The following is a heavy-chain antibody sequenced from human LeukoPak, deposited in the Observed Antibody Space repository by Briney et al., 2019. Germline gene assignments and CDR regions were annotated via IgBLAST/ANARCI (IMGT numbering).Heavy chain of an antibody. CDR1: GFPFSIYA. Sequence: GGSLRLSCAASGFPFSIYAVHWVRQAPGKGLEWVANIKQDGSEKYYVDSVKGRFTISRDNAKNSLYLQMNSLRAEDTAVYYCARVFDYWGQGTLVTVSS. V-gene: IGHV3-7*01. CDR2: IKQDGSEK. J-gene: IGHJ4*02. CDR3: ARVFDY.